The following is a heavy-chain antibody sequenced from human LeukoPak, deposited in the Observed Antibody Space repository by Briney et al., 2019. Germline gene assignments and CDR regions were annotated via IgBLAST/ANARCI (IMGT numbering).Heavy chain of an antibody. CDR3: ARAHWFGEFTTAPIDY. CDR1: GFTVTSNY. CDR2: IYRGGNT. V-gene: IGHV3-66*01. J-gene: IGHJ4*02. Sequence: GGSLRLSCVTSGFTVTSNYMSWVRQAPGKGLEWVSVIYRGGNTNYADSVKGRFTISRDNSKNTLYLQMNSLRAEDTAVYYCARAHWFGEFTTAPIDYWGQGTLVTVSS. D-gene: IGHD3-10*01.